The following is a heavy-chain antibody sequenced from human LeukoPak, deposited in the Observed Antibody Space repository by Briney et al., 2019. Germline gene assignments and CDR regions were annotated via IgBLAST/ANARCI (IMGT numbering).Heavy chain of an antibody. CDR2: ISYDGTNK. CDR3: ASARALYGYSGYDEPYFDY. Sequence: GGSLRLSCAASGFTFSTYGMHWVRQAPGKGLEWAALISYDGTNKYFADSVKGRFTISRDNSKNTLYLQMNSLRAGDTAVYYCASARALYGYSGYDEPYFDYWGQGTLVTVSS. V-gene: IGHV3-30*03. J-gene: IGHJ4*02. CDR1: GFTFSTYG. D-gene: IGHD5-12*01.